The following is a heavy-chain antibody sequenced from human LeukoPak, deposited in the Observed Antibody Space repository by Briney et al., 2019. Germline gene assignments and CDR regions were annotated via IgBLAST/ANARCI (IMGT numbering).Heavy chain of an antibody. D-gene: IGHD1-26*01. CDR2: ISSSSSYI. V-gene: IGHV3-21*01. J-gene: IGHJ4*02. CDR1: GFTFSSYS. Sequence: GGSLRLSCAASGFTFSSYSMNWVRQAPGKGLEWVSSISSSSSYIYYADSVKGRFTISRDNAKNSLYLQMNSLRAEDTAVYYCARVVGATQYYFDYWGQGTLVTASS. CDR3: ARVVGATQYYFDY.